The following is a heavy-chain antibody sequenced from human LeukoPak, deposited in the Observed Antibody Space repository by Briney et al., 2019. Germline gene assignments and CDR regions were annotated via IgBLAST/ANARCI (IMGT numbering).Heavy chain of an antibody. Sequence: GGSLRLSCAASGFTFSSYGMHWVRQAPGKGLEWVAVIWYDGSNKYYADSVKGQFTISRDNSKNTLYLQMNSLRAEDAAVYYCARSPTYYYGMDVWGQGTTVTVSS. CDR3: ARSPTYYYGMDV. CDR1: GFTFSSYG. J-gene: IGHJ6*02. CDR2: IWYDGSNK. V-gene: IGHV3-33*01.